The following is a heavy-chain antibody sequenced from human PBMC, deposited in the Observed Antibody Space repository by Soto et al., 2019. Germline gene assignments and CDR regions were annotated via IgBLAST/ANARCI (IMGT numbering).Heavy chain of an antibody. Sequence: EVQLVESGGGMVQPGGSLRLSCAASGFTFSTYAMQWVRQAPGKGLEYVSLISGDGRSTYYANSVKGRFTISRDNSKNTLYLQMGSLRAEDMAVYYCARVCSTTSCYGAFDIWGQGTMVIVSS. CDR1: GFTFSTYA. J-gene: IGHJ3*02. D-gene: IGHD2-2*01. V-gene: IGHV3-64*01. CDR2: ISGDGRST. CDR3: ARVCSTTSCYGAFDI.